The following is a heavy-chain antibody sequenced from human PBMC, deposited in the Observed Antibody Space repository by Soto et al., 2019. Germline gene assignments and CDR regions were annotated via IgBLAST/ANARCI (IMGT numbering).Heavy chain of an antibody. CDR2: ISAYNGNT. J-gene: IGHJ6*02. CDR1: GYTFTSYG. Sequence: ASVKVSCKASGYTFTSYGISWVRQAPGQGLEWMGWISAYNGNTNYAQKLQGRVTMTTDTSTSTAYMELRSLRSDDTAVYYCARDYFMVVAATHYYYYYGMDVWGQGTTVTVSS. D-gene: IGHD2-15*01. V-gene: IGHV1-18*01. CDR3: ARDYFMVVAATHYYYYYGMDV.